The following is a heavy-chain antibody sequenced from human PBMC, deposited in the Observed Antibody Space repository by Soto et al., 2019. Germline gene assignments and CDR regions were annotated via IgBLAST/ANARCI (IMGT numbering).Heavy chain of an antibody. CDR3: ARGGTRDYIWGSYRYGFRTIVAFDI. CDR1: GYTFTSFY. D-gene: IGHD3-16*02. CDR2: VNPNSGNT. Sequence: GGSMEVSLKASGYTFTSFYFKWVGQGPGPRVGGVGWVNPNSGNTGYAQKFQGRVTMTRNTSISTAYMELSSLRSEDTAVYYCARGGTRDYIWGSYRYGFRTIVAFDIWGQGTMVTVSS. J-gene: IGHJ3*02. V-gene: IGHV1-8*01.